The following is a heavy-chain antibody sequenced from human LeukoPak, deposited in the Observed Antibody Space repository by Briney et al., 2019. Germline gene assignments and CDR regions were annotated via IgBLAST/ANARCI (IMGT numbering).Heavy chain of an antibody. CDR1: GYTFTGYY. CDR2: INPNSGGT. CDR3: ARGHLPCYYYMDV. Sequence: ASVKVSCKASGYTFTGYYMHWVRQAPGQGLEWMGWINPNSGGTNYAQKLQGRVTMTRDTSISTAYMELSRLRYDDTAVYYCARGHLPCYYYMDVWGKGTTVTVSS. V-gene: IGHV1-2*02. J-gene: IGHJ6*03.